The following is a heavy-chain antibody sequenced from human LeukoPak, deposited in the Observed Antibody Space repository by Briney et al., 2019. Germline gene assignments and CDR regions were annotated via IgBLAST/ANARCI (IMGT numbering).Heavy chain of an antibody. V-gene: IGHV4-31*03. CDR2: IYYSGST. Sequence: SETLSLTCTVSGGSISSGGYYWSWIRQHPGRGLEWIGYIYYSGSTYYNPSLKSRVTISVDTSKNQFSLKLSSVTAADTAVYYCARFTLVVDDDYFDYWGQGTLVTVSS. J-gene: IGHJ4*02. CDR1: GGSISSGGYY. CDR3: ARFTLVVDDDYFDY. D-gene: IGHD3-22*01.